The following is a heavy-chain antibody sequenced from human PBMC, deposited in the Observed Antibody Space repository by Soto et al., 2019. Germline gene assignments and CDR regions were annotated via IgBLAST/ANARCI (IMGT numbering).Heavy chain of an antibody. Sequence: SETLSLTCTVSGGSISSYYWSWIRQPPGKGLEWIGEIYYSGSTNYNPSLKSRVTISVDTSKNQFSLKLSSVTAADTAVYYCARGGSSSWYQSYAFDIWGQGTMVTVSS. J-gene: IGHJ3*02. CDR1: GGSISSYY. V-gene: IGHV4-59*12. D-gene: IGHD6-13*01. CDR3: ARGGSSSWYQSYAFDI. CDR2: IYYSGST.